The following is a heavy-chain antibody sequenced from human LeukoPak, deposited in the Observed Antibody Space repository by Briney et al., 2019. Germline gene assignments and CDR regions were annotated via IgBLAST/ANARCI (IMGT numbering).Heavy chain of an antibody. CDR3: ARGQGSIFGVVTVFDY. J-gene: IGHJ4*02. D-gene: IGHD3-3*01. Sequence: PSETLSLTCAVYGGSFSGYSWSWIRQPPGKGLEWIGYIYHSGSTYYNPSLKSRVTISVDRSKNQFSLKLSSVTAADTAVYYCARGQGSIFGVVTVFDYWGQGTLVTVSS. V-gene: IGHV4-30-2*01. CDR2: IYHSGST. CDR1: GGSFSGYS.